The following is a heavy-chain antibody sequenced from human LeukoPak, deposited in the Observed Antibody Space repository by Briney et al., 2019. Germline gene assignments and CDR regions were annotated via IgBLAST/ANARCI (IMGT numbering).Heavy chain of an antibody. D-gene: IGHD1-26*01. CDR2: ISYDGSNK. Sequence: GGSLRLSCAASGFTFSSYAMHWVRQAPGKGLEWVAVISYDGSNKYYADSVKGRFTISRDNSKNTLYLQMNSLRAEDPAVYYCAISGGYWAWAHWGQGTLVTVSS. CDR3: AISGGYWAWAH. CDR1: GFTFSSYA. V-gene: IGHV3-30*04. J-gene: IGHJ4*02.